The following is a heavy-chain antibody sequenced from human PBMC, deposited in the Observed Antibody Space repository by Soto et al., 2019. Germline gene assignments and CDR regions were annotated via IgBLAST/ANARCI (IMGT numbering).Heavy chain of an antibody. CDR1: GFTFSSYG. D-gene: IGHD3-3*01. V-gene: IGHV3-33*01. CDR2: IWYDGSNK. CDR3: ARGLELEAEPVGY. J-gene: IGHJ4*02. Sequence: GGSLRLSCAASGFTFSSYGMHWVRQAPGKGLEWVAVIWYDGSNKYYADSVKGRFTISRDNSKNTLYLQMNSLRAEDTAVYYCARGLELEAEPVGYWGQGTLVTVSS.